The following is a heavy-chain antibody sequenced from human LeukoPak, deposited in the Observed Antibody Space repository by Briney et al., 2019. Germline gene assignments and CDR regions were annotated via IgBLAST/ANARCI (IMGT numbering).Heavy chain of an antibody. CDR2: IKEDGSEE. CDR1: EFTFSNSW. J-gene: IGHJ6*02. D-gene: IGHD1-1*01. CDR3: ATYINWVAGDV. V-gene: IGHV3-7*01. Sequence: GGSQRLSCAVSEFTFSNSWMSWVRQGPGKGLEWVAAIKEDGSEEYYMDSVKGRFTISRDNAKNSLYLHMNSLRDEDTAVYHCATYINWVAGDVWGQGTAVSVSS.